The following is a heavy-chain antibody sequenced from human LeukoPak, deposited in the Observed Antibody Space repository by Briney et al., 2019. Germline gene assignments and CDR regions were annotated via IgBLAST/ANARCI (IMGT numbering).Heavy chain of an antibody. CDR2: VFHNGDS. CDR1: GASVRSHY. J-gene: IGHJ1*01. V-gene: IGHV4-59*02. D-gene: IGHD2-2*01. CDR3: ASKPIVPASQGHYFNT. Sequence: PSETLSLTCTVSGASVRSHYWSWIRQPPGKGLEWIGNVFHNGDSSFAPSLTSRVTMSVDTSKNQFSLNLNSVTAADTAVHYCASKPIVPASQGHYFNTWGQGILVTVSS.